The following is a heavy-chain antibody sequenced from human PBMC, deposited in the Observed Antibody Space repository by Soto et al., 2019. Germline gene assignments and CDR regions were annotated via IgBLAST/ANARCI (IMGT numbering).Heavy chain of an antibody. CDR1: GYAISSSNW. Sequence: QVQLQESGPGLVKPSDTLSLTCAVSGYAISSSNWCGWIRQPPGKGLGWIGYIYYSGTTYYNPSLKSRITMSVDPSKSQFSLRLTSVTAVDTAVYYCARRESQGPIDYWGQGTLVTVSS. V-gene: IGHV4-28*01. CDR3: ARRESQGPIDY. D-gene: IGHD1-26*01. CDR2: IYYSGTT. J-gene: IGHJ4*02.